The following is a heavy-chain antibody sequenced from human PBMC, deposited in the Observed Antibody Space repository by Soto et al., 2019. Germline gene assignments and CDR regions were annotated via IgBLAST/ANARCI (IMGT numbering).Heavy chain of an antibody. V-gene: IGHV4-34*01. CDR1: GGSFSGYY. Sequence: QVQLQQWGAGLLKPSETLSLTCAVYGGSFSGYYWSWIHQPPGKGLVWIGEIKHSGSTNYNPSLKSRVTISVDTSKNQFSLKLSSVTAADTAVYYCASGLATEFDYWGQGTLVTVSS. CDR2: IKHSGST. CDR3: ASGLATEFDY. J-gene: IGHJ4*02. D-gene: IGHD5-12*01.